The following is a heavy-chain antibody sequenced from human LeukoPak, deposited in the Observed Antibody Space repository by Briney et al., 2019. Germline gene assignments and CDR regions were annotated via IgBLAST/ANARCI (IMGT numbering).Heavy chain of an antibody. CDR3: ARDQRVTAVSLHYYYYYMDV. V-gene: IGHV1-8*03. D-gene: IGHD4-23*01. J-gene: IGHJ6*03. Sequence: ASVKVSCKASGYTFTTYDFSWVRQSTGQGLEWMGRMNPNSDNTDFAQRFQDRVTITRNTSISTAYMELSSLRSEDTAVYYCARDQRVTAVSLHYYYYYMDVWGKGTTVTVSS. CDR1: GYTFTTYD. CDR2: MNPNSDNT.